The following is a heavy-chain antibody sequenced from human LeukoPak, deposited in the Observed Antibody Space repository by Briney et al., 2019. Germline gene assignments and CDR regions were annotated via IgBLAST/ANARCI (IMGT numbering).Heavy chain of an antibody. V-gene: IGHV3-11*01. CDR1: GFTFSDYY. CDR3: AKGRGVPGGSGSYYPWRGYYYYMDV. D-gene: IGHD3-10*01. Sequence: PGGSLRLSCAASGFTFSDYYMSWIRQAPGKGLEWVSYISSSGSTIYYADSVKGRFTISRDNAKNSLYLQMNSLRAEDTALYYCAKGRGVPGGSGSYYPWRGYYYYMDVWGKGTTVTISS. J-gene: IGHJ6*03. CDR2: ISSSGSTI.